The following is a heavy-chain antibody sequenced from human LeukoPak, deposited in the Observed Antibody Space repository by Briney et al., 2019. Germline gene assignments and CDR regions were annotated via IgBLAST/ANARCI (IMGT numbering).Heavy chain of an antibody. CDR2: IKQDGSEK. V-gene: IGHV3-7*01. CDR1: GFTFSSYW. J-gene: IGHJ5*02. D-gene: IGHD1-7*01. Sequence: GGPLRLSCAASGFTFSSYWMSWVRQAPGKGLEWVANIKQDGSEKYYVDSVKGRFTISRDNAKNSLYLQMNSLRAEDTAVYYCAREGGYNWNYRPDHWGQGTLVTVSS. CDR3: AREGGYNWNYRPDH.